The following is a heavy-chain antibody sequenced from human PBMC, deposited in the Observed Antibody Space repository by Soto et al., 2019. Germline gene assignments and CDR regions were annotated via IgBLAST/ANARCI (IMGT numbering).Heavy chain of an antibody. J-gene: IGHJ4*02. CDR2: IYHSGST. Sequence: QVQLQESGPGLVKPSGTLSLTCAVSGGSISSSNWWSWVRQPPGKGLEWIGEIYHSGSTNYNPSLKSRXXIXVXXSKDQFALKLSSVTAADTAVYDCARDADSSSNGGYWGQGTLVTVSS. CDR1: GGSISSSNW. D-gene: IGHD6-13*01. CDR3: ARDADSSSNGGY. V-gene: IGHV4-4*02.